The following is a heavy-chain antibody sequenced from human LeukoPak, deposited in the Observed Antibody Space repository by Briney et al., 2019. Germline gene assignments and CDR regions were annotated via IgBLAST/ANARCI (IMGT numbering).Heavy chain of an antibody. CDR2: ISAYNGNT. V-gene: IGHV1-18*01. CDR3: ARVGKLYCSGGSCYYRYYFDY. D-gene: IGHD2-15*01. CDR1: GYTFTSYG. Sequence: ASVKVSCKASGYTFTSYGISWVRQAPGQGLEWMGWISAYNGNTNYAQKLQGRVTMTTDTSTSTAYMELRSLRSDDTAVYYCARVGKLYCSGGSCYYRYYFDYWGQGTLVTVSS. J-gene: IGHJ4*02.